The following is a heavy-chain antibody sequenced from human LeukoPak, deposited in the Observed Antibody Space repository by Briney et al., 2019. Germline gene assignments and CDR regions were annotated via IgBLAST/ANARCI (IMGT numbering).Heavy chain of an antibody. CDR1: GGSISSYY. D-gene: IGHD2-2*01. V-gene: IGHV4-59*01. CDR3: ARVGGGCSSTSCYLNWFDP. J-gene: IGHJ5*02. Sequence: PSETLSLTCTVFGGSISSYYWSWIRQPPGKGLEWIGYIYYSGSTNYNPSLKSRVTISVDTSKNQFSLKLSSVTAADTAVYYCARVGGGCSSTSCYLNWFDPWGQGTLVTVSS. CDR2: IYYSGST.